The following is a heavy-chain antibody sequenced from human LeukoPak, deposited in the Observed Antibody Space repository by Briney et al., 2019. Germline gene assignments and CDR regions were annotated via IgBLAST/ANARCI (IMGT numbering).Heavy chain of an antibody. J-gene: IGHJ5*02. Sequence: PGGSLRLSCAASGFTFSSYAMSWVRQAPGKGLEWVSAISGSGGSTYYADSVKGRFTISRDNSKNTLYLQMNSLRAEDTAVYYCAKGDIVVVVAANRNWFDPWGQGTLVTVSS. CDR2: ISGSGGST. V-gene: IGHV3-23*01. D-gene: IGHD2-15*01. CDR3: AKGDIVVVVAANRNWFDP. CDR1: GFTFSSYA.